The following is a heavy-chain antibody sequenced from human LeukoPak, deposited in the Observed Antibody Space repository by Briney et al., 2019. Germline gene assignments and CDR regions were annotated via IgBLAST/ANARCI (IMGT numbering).Heavy chain of an antibody. CDR1: GGSISSYY. Sequence: SETLSLTCIVSGGSISSYYWSWIRQPPGKRLEWIGYIYYSGSTNYNPSLKSRVTISVDTSKNQFSLKLSSVTAADTAVYYCARHGSGSYYTYWGQGTLVTVSS. D-gene: IGHD3-10*01. CDR2: IYYSGST. V-gene: IGHV4-59*01. CDR3: ARHGSGSYYTY. J-gene: IGHJ4*02.